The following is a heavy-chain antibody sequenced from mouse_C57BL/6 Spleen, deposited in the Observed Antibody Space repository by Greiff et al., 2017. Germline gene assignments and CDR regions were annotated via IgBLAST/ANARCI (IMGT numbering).Heavy chain of an antibody. J-gene: IGHJ3*01. CDR2: INPYNGGT. CDR1: GYTFTDYS. D-gene: IGHD1-1*01. CDR3: VSPYDYGSSLAWFAY. V-gene: IGHV1-19*01. Sequence: VQLQQSEPVLVKPGASVKMSCKASGYTFTDYSMNWVKQSHGKSLEWIGVINPYNGGTSYNQKFKGKATLTVDKSSSTAYMELNSLTSEDSAVDYCVSPYDYGSSLAWFAYWGQGTLVTVSA.